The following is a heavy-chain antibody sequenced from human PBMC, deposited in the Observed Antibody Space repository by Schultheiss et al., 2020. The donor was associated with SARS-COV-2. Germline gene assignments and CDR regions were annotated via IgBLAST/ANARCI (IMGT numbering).Heavy chain of an antibody. D-gene: IGHD3-9*01. V-gene: IGHV3-11*04. CDR3: ATHGAYDMPHNWFDP. Sequence: GGSLRLSCAASGFSFSDYYMSWIRQAPGKGLDWVSYISTRGSTIYYADSVKGRFTISRDNAEKSLYLQMSSLRAEDTAVYYCATHGAYDMPHNWFDPWGQGTLVTISS. CDR2: ISTRGSTI. CDR1: GFSFSDYY. J-gene: IGHJ5*02.